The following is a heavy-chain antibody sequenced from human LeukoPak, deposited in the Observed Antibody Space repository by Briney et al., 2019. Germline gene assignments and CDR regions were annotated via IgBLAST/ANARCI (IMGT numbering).Heavy chain of an antibody. CDR2: IYYTGST. CDR3: ARHRAYSSSSPFDY. CDR1: GGSISSLY. D-gene: IGHD6-6*01. V-gene: IGHV4-59*08. J-gene: IGHJ4*02. Sequence: PSETLSLTCSVSGGSISSLYWSWIRQPQGKGLEWIGYIYYTGSTNYNPSLKSRVTMFVDMSKNQFSLRLSSVTAADTAVYYCARHRAYSSSSPFDYCGQGTLVTVSS.